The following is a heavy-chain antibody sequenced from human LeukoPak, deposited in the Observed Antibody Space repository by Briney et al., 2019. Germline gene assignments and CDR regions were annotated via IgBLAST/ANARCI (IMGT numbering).Heavy chain of an antibody. J-gene: IGHJ3*02. CDR1: GFTFSSYA. Sequence: GGSLRLSCAASGFTFSSYAMHWVRQAPGKGLEWVAVISYDGSNKYYADSVEGRFTISRDNSKITLYLQMNSLRAEDTAVYYCAGGKGPSNRRQWYSSDPASGAFDIWGQGTMVTVSS. CDR2: ISYDGSNK. CDR3: AGGKGPSNRRQWYSSDPASGAFDI. D-gene: IGHD6-19*01. V-gene: IGHV3-30-3*01.